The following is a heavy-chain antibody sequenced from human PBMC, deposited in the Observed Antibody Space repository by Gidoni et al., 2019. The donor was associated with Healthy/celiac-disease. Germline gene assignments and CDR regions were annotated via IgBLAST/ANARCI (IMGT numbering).Heavy chain of an antibody. CDR3: ARDGGGVVVPAALKNDAFDI. D-gene: IGHD2-2*01. CDR2: IWYGGSNK. V-gene: IGHV3-33*08. J-gene: IGHJ3*02. Sequence: QVQLVESGGGVVQPGRSLRLSCAASGFTFSSYGMHWVRQAPGKGLGWVAVIWYGGSNKYYADAVKGRFTIPRDNSKNTLYLQMNSLRGEDTALYYCARDGGGVVVPAALKNDAFDIWGQGTMVTVSS. CDR1: GFTFSSYG.